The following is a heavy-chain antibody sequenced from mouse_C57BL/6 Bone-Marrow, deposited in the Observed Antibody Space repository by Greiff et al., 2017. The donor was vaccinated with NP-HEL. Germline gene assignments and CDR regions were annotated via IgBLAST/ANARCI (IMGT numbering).Heavy chain of an antibody. V-gene: IGHV1-54*01. J-gene: IGHJ3*01. CDR1: GYAFTNYL. CDR2: INPGSGGT. Sequence: VKLQESGAELVRPGTSVKVSCKASGYAFTNYLIEWVKQRPGQGLEWIGVINPGSGGTNYTEKFKGKATLTADKSSSTAYMQLSSLTSEDSAVYFCARREDWDGAYWGQGTLVTVSA. CDR3: ARREDWDGAY. D-gene: IGHD4-1*01.